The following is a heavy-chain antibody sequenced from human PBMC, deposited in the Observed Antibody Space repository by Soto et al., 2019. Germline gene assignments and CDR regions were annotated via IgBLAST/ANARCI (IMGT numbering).Heavy chain of an antibody. Sequence: EVQLVESGGGLVQPGGSLRLSCAASGFTFSDYWMHWVRQAPGQGLVWVSRIHSDGSSTTYADSVKGRITIYRDNAKNTLYMQMNSLRAEDTAVYYCARGDKGAFDMWCQGTMVCVSS. CDR1: GFTFSDYW. V-gene: IGHV3-74*01. J-gene: IGHJ3*02. CDR2: IHSDGSST. D-gene: IGHD2-21*02. CDR3: ARGDKGAFDM.